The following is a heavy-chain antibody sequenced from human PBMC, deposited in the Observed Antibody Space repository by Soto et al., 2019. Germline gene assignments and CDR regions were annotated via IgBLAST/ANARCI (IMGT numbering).Heavy chain of an antibody. CDR1: GGSINDFAYY. Sequence: QLHLQESGPGLVRPSETLSLTCTVSGGSINDFAYYWGWIRQPPGKGLEWIGTVYHNENTYYNPSLKSRVTISVETAKNQFSLNLRAVTAADTAIYFCARRERYYGSPGWFDPWGQGALVTVSS. D-gene: IGHD3-16*01. J-gene: IGHJ5*02. CDR3: ARRERYYGSPGWFDP. CDR2: VYHNENT. V-gene: IGHV4-39*01.